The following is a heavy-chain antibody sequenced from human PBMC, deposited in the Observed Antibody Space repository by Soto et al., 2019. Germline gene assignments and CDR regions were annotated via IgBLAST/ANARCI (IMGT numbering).Heavy chain of an antibody. V-gene: IGHV3-23*02. CDR2: VSQSGAVI. CDR1: GFTFRSYA. D-gene: IGHD1-26*01. Sequence: ELQLLESGGDLVQPGGSLRLSCAASGFTFRSYAMSWVRQAPGKGLEWVSSVSQSGAVIYYREAVKGRFSVSRDNSQNTLYLQMSSLRAEDTAIYFCARVGSGSNSDYWGQGTLVTVSS. CDR3: ARVGSGSNSDY. J-gene: IGHJ4*02.